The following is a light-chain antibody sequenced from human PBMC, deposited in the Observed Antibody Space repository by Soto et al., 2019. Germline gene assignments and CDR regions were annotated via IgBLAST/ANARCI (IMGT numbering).Light chain of an antibody. Sequence: QSVLTQPPSASGTPGQRVTISCYGSSSNIGSNYVYWYQQLPGTAPKLLIYRNNQRPSGVPDRFSGSKSGTSASLAISGLRSEDEADYYCAAWDDSLSGRVFGGGTKVTV. J-gene: IGLJ3*02. CDR3: AAWDDSLSGRV. CDR1: SSNIGSNY. CDR2: RNN. V-gene: IGLV1-47*01.